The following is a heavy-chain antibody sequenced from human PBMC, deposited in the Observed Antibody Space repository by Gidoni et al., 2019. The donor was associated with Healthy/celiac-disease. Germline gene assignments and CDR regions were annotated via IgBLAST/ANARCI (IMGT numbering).Heavy chain of an antibody. J-gene: IGHJ4*02. V-gene: IGHV4-34*01. Sequence: QVQLQQWGAGLLKPSETLSLTCAVYGGYFSGYDWSWIRQPPGKGLEWIGEINHSGSTNYNPSLKSRVTISVDTSKNQFSLKLSSVTAADTAVYYCARGRRYSVAGPARPRYFDYWGQGTLVTVSS. CDR2: INHSGST. CDR1: GGYFSGYD. CDR3: ARGRRYSVAGPARPRYFDY. D-gene: IGHD2-2*02.